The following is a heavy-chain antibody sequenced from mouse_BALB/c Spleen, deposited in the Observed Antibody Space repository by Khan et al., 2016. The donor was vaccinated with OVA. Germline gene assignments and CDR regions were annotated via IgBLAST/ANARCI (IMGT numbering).Heavy chain of an antibody. CDR2: IDPANGNT. CDR1: GFNIKDTY. V-gene: IGHV14-3*02. J-gene: IGHJ3*01. D-gene: IGHD2-1*01. Sequence: VQLQQPGAELVKPGASVKLSCTASGFNIKDTYMHWVKQRPEQGLEWIGRIDPANGNTKYDPKFQGKATITADTSSNTAYLQLSSLTSEDTAVYYCARSFGNYVGFAYWGQGTLVTVSA. CDR3: ARSFGNYVGFAY.